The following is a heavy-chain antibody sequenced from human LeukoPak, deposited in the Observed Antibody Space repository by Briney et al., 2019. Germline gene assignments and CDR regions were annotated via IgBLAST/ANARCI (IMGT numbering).Heavy chain of an antibody. CDR2: ISAYNGNT. V-gene: IGHV1-18*01. CDR3: ARDSGTTGYCSGGSCYFSYYYYYMDV. J-gene: IGHJ6*03. D-gene: IGHD2-15*01. Sequence: GASVKVSCKASGYTFTNYGISWVRQAPGQGLEWMGWISAYNGNTNYAQKLQGRVTMTTDTSTSTAYMELRSLRSDDTAVYYCARDSGTTGYCSGGSCYFSYYYYYMDVWGKGTPVTVSS. CDR1: GYTFTNYG.